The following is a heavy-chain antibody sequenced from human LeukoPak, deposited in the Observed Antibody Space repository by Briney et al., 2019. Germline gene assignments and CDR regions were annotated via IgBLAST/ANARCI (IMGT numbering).Heavy chain of an antibody. D-gene: IGHD2-15*01. V-gene: IGHV3-53*01. CDR1: ELTLSSNY. CDR3: ARRAGSYSHSYDY. J-gene: IGHJ4*02. Sequence: GGSLRLSCAAPELTLSSNYMSWIRQAPGRGLEWVSFIYSGGSTYYADSVRGRFIISKDNSKSTLYLQMNSLRAEDTAVYYCARRAGSYSHSYDYWGQGTLVTVSS. CDR2: IYSGGST.